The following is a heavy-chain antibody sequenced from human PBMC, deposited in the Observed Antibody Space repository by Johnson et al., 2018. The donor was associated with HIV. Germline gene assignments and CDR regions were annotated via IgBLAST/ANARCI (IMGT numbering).Heavy chain of an antibody. CDR2: INWNGGRT. V-gene: IGHV3-20*04. CDR3: ARAHDAFDI. CDR1: GFRFDDYG. J-gene: IGHJ3*02. Sequence: VQLVESGGGVVRPGGSLRLSCTVAGFRFDDYGMSWVRQATGKGLEWISTINWNGGRTGYVDSLKGRFTISRDNAKNSLYLQMNSLRAEDTAVYYCARAHDAFDIWGQGTMVTVSS.